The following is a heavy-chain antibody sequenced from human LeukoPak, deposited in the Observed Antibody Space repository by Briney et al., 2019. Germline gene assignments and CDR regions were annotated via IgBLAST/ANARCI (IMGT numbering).Heavy chain of an antibody. Sequence: GRSLRLSCAASGFTFDDYAMHWVRQAPGKGLEWVSGISWNSNEIGYADSVKGRFTISRDNAKNSLYLQMNSLRGDDTALYFCAKVIGPDYGDYGWYFDLWGRGTLVTVSS. CDR3: AKVIGPDYGDYGWYFDL. J-gene: IGHJ2*01. V-gene: IGHV3-9*01. CDR2: ISWNSNEI. D-gene: IGHD4-17*01. CDR1: GFTFDDYA.